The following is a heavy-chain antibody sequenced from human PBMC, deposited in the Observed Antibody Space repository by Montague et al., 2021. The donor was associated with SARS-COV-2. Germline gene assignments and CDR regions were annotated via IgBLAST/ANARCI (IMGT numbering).Heavy chain of an antibody. J-gene: IGHJ4*02. D-gene: IGHD6-13*01. Sequence: SVKVSCTASGYTFTTSGISWVRQAPGQGLEWVGWISTYNGYTVSAQNLQGRVTMTTDTSTSTAYMELRSLRSDDTAVYYCARNDSSSWSYWGQGTLLTVSS. CDR1: GYTFTTSG. CDR2: ISTYNGYT. CDR3: ARNDSSSWSY. V-gene: IGHV1-18*01.